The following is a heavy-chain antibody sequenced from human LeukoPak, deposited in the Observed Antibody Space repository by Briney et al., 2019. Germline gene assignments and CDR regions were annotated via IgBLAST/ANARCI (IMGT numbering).Heavy chain of an antibody. CDR2: ISGSAAGT. V-gene: IGHV3-23*01. CDR3: AKVNNIAVARTLDY. CDR1: GFTFGRYA. J-gene: IGHJ4*02. D-gene: IGHD6-13*01. Sequence: GGSLTLSCAASGFTFGRYAMNWVRQAPGKGLEWVSAISGSAAGTYYADSVKGRVTISRDNSKNTLYLQMNSLRAEDTAAYYCAKVNNIAVARTLDYWGQGTLVTVSS.